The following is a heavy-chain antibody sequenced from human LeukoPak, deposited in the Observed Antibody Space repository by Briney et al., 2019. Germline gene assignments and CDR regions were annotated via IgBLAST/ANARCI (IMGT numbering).Heavy chain of an antibody. Sequence: SETLSLTCILSGASISSYYWSWIRQPPGKGLGWIGYIYTSGTANYNPSLKSRVTMSVDTSKNQFSVKLSSVTAADTAMYYCATLEWAGGYYYMDVWGKGTTVTVSS. V-gene: IGHV4-4*09. CDR2: IYTSGTA. D-gene: IGHD1-26*01. CDR1: GASISSYY. CDR3: ATLEWAGGYYYMDV. J-gene: IGHJ6*03.